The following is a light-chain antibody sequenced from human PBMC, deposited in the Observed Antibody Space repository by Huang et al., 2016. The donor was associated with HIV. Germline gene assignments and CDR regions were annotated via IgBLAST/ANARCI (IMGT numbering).Light chain of an antibody. Sequence: EVVLTQSPGTLSLSPGERATLSCRASQSVSSSSLAWYQQKSGQAPRLLIYGASSRDTGIPDRFRCSGSGTDFTLTINRLGPEDFAVYYCQQYGSSPGTFGQGTKVEIK. CDR2: GAS. CDR3: QQYGSSPGT. V-gene: IGKV3-20*01. J-gene: IGKJ1*01. CDR1: QSVSSSS.